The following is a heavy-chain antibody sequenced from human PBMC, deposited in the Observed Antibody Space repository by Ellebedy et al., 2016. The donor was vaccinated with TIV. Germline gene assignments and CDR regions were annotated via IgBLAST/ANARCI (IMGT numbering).Heavy chain of an antibody. J-gene: IGHJ6*02. CDR2: LNHSAST. CDR3: ARVVGGTPRGLHRSSELETTDHYYIMDV. CDR1: GGSFSGHH. V-gene: IGHV4-34*01. Sequence: MPGGSLRLSCAVYGGSFSGHHWTRISQSPGKGPEWIGGLNHSASTNYNQSLQSRVTISVDTSKNQFSLRLSSVTAADTDVDYCARVVGGTPRGLHRSSELETTDHYYIMDVWGQGTKVTVSS. D-gene: IGHD1/OR15-1a*01.